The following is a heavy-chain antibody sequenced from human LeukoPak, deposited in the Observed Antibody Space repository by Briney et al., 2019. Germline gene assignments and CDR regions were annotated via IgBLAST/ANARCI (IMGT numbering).Heavy chain of an antibody. CDR2: IKQDGSEK. CDR1: GFTFSSYW. V-gene: IGHV3-7*01. J-gene: IGHJ6*03. Sequence: GGSLRLSCAASGFTFSSYWMSWVRQAPGKGLEWVANIKQDGSEKYYVDSVKGRFTISRDNAKNSLYLQMNSLRAEDTAVYYCARVIAARLFYYYMDVWGKGTTVTVSS. D-gene: IGHD6-6*01. CDR3: ARVIAARLFYYYMDV.